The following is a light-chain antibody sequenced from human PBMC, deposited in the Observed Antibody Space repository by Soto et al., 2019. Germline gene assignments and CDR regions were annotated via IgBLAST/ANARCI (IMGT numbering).Light chain of an antibody. Sequence: EIVLTQSPATLSLSPGERATLSCRASQSVSSYLAWYQHKPGQAPRLLIYDASNRATDIPARFSGSGSGTDFTLTISSRESEDFAVYYCQQRGKWPRTFGQGTKLDI. CDR1: QSVSSY. J-gene: IGKJ2*01. V-gene: IGKV3-11*01. CDR3: QQRGKWPRT. CDR2: DAS.